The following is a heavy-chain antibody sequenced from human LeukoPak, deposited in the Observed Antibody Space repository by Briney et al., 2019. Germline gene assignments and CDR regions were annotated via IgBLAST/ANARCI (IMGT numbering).Heavy chain of an antibody. Sequence: SETLSPTCTVSGGSFRSSTYYWGWIRQPPGKGLEWIGSIYYSGNTYYNQSLKSRVTISVDTSKNQFSLKLTSVTAADTAVYYCARHYYDSSGYYPWYFDYWGQGTLVTVSS. CDR3: ARHYYDSSGYYPWYFDY. D-gene: IGHD3-22*01. CDR1: GGSFRSSTYY. CDR2: IYYSGNT. V-gene: IGHV4-39*01. J-gene: IGHJ4*02.